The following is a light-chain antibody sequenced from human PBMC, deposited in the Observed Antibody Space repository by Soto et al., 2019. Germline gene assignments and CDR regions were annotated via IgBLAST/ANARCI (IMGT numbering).Light chain of an antibody. J-gene: IGLJ1*01. V-gene: IGLV7-43*01. CDR1: TGAVTSGYY. CDR3: LLYDGGARV. CDR2: STS. Sequence: QSVVTQEPSLTVSPGGTVTLNCASSTGAVTSGYYPNWFQQKPGQAPRALIYSTSNKNSWTPARFSCSLLGGKAALTLSGVQPEDEDEYYCLLYDGGARVFGTGTK.